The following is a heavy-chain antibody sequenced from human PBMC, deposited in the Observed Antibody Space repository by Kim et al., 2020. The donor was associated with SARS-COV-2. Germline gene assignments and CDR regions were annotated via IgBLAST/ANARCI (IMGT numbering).Heavy chain of an antibody. V-gene: IGHV1-18*01. CDR1: GYTFTSYG. J-gene: IGHJ4*02. D-gene: IGHD3-3*01. CDR3: AREMSSRITIFGVVSPTPAFDY. Sequence: ASVKVSCKASGYTFTSYGISWVRQAPGQGLEWMGWISAYNGNTNYAQKLQGRVTMTTDTSTSTAYMELRSLRSDDTAVYYCAREMSSRITIFGVVSPTPAFDYWGQGTLVTVSS. CDR2: ISAYNGNT.